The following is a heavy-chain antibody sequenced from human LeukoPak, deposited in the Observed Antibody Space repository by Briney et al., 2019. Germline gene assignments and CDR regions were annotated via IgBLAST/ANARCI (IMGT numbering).Heavy chain of an antibody. CDR3: ARDPTSEPDDAFDI. V-gene: IGHV4-59*12. J-gene: IGHJ3*02. D-gene: IGHD1/OR15-1a*01. CDR2: IYYSGGT. CDR1: GGSIINYY. Sequence: SETLSLTCTMSGGSIINYYWTWIRQPPGKGLEWIGHIYYSGGTNYNPSLKSRVTISVDTSKKEFSLKLSSVTAADTAVYYCARDPTSEPDDAFDIWGQGTMVTVSS.